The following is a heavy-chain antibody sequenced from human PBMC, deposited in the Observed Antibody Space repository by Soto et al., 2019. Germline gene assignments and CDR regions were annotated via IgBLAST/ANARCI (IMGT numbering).Heavy chain of an antibody. CDR1: GFTFRSYS. D-gene: IGHD1-26*01. J-gene: IGHJ3*02. V-gene: IGHV3-21*01. Sequence: QRPSCAASGFTFRSYSMNWVPQAPGKGLEWVSSISSSSSYIYYADSVKGRFTISRDNAKNSLYLQMNSLRAEDTAVYYCARDRWELLDDAFNIWGQGTMVTVSS. CDR3: ARDRWELLDDAFNI. CDR2: ISSSSSYI.